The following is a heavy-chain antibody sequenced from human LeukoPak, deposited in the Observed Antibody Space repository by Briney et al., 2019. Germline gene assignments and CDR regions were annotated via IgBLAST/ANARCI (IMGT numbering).Heavy chain of an antibody. Sequence: SETLSLTCTVSGGSISSSSYYWGWIRQPPVKGLEWIGSIYYSGSTYYNPSLKSRVTISVDTSKNQFSLKLSSVTAADTAVYYCARVRYSSEGCFDYWGQGTLVTVSS. CDR1: GGSISSSSYY. D-gene: IGHD6-19*01. CDR2: IYYSGST. J-gene: IGHJ4*02. V-gene: IGHV4-39*07. CDR3: ARVRYSSEGCFDY.